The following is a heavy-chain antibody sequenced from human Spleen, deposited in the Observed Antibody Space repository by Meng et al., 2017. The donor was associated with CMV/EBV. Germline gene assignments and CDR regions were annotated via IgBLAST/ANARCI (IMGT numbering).Heavy chain of an antibody. CDR1: GFTFSTFA. CDR2: ISGSGGST. D-gene: IGHD3-3*01. J-gene: IGHJ3*02. Sequence: GESLKISCATSGFTFSTFALGWVRQAAGKGLECVATISGSGGSTFYGDSVKDRFTISRDNSRNTLYLQMNSLRAEDTAIYYCAKLFWSGYYRGDAFDIWGQGAMVTVSS. CDR3: AKLFWSGYYRGDAFDI. V-gene: IGHV3-23*01.